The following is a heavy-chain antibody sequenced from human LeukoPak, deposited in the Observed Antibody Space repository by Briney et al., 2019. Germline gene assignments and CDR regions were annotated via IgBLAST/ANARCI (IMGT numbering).Heavy chain of an antibody. D-gene: IGHD5-18*01. Sequence: TLSLTCTVSGGSISTSSYYWGWIRQPPGKGLEXIGNIHNSESTYYNPSLKSRVTMSVDTSKNQFSLKLSSVTAADTAVYYCARQVTFGYAFAYYFDYWGQGSLVTVSS. CDR2: IHNSEST. CDR1: GGSISTSSYY. CDR3: ARQVTFGYAFAYYFDY. J-gene: IGHJ4*02. V-gene: IGHV4-39*01.